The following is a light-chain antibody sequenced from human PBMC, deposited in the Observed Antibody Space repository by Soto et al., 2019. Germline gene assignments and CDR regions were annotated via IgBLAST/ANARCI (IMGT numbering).Light chain of an antibody. CDR1: QGVGSN. CDR3: QQYNNSRT. Sequence: IVMTQSPATLFVSPGERATLSCRTNQGVGSNLAWYQQKPGQAPRLLIYGASTRATGIPARFSGSGSGTEFTLTISSLQSEDFVVYYCQQYNNSRTFGQGTKVDIK. J-gene: IGKJ1*01. V-gene: IGKV3-15*01. CDR2: GAS.